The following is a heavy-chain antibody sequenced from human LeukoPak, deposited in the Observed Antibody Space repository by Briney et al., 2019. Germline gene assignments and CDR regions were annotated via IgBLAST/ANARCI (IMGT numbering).Heavy chain of an antibody. Sequence: GASVKVSCKASGYSFTSHYMHWVRQAPGQGLEWLGLINPSGSSTLYAQKFQGRVTMTRDMSTTTDYMELSSLRSEDTAVYYCARDNSEGDVAWWFDPWGQGTLVTVSS. CDR2: INPSGSST. D-gene: IGHD5-24*01. J-gene: IGHJ5*02. CDR1: GYSFTSHY. CDR3: ARDNSEGDVAWWFDP. V-gene: IGHV1-46*01.